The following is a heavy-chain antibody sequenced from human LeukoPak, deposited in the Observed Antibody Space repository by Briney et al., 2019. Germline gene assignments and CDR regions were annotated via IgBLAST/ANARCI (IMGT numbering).Heavy chain of an antibody. CDR3: AKGTCSSTSCSYFDY. Sequence: GGSLRLSCAASGFTFSSYGMPWVRQAPGKGLEWVAVISYDGSNKYYADSVKGRFTISRDNSKNTLYLQMNSLRAEDTAVYYCAKGTCSSTSCSYFDYWGQGTLVTVSS. J-gene: IGHJ4*02. D-gene: IGHD2-2*01. CDR1: GFTFSSYG. V-gene: IGHV3-30*18. CDR2: ISYDGSNK.